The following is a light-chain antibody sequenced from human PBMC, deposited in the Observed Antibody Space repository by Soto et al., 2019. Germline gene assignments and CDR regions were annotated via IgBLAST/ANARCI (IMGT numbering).Light chain of an antibody. CDR1: SSDIGSYNR. CDR3: SLYTSTITYV. V-gene: IGLV2-18*01. Sequence: LTQPPSVSGSPGQSVTISCPGISSDIGSYNRVSWYQQPRGTAPKLMMYEVNNRPSRVSDRFSGSTSGNTASLTISAVQAEDEADYYCSLYTSTITYVFGTGTKVTVL. CDR2: EVN. J-gene: IGLJ1*01.